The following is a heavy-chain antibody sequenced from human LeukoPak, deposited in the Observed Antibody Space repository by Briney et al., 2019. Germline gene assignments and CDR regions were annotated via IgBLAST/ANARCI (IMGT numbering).Heavy chain of an antibody. D-gene: IGHD4-17*01. J-gene: IGHJ4*02. CDR2: INAGDGST. Sequence: ASVKVSCKASGYTFTNYGIHWVRQAPGQRLEWMGRINAGDGSTKFSQKFQGRVTITRDTSSSTAYMELSSLRSEDTAVYYCATASTVTTFDYWGQGTLVTVSS. CDR3: ATASTVTTFDY. V-gene: IGHV1-3*01. CDR1: GYTFTNYG.